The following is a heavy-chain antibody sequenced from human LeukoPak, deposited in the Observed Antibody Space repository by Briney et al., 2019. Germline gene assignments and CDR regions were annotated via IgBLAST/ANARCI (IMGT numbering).Heavy chain of an antibody. J-gene: IGHJ5*02. V-gene: IGHV4-34*01. CDR1: GFTFSIYG. CDR3: ARVLVVVAANNWFDP. D-gene: IGHD2-15*01. Sequence: PGGSLRLSCAASGFTFSIYGMGWGRQAPGKGLEWIGEINHSGSTNYNPSLKSRVTISVDTSKNQFSLKLSSVTAADTAVYYCARVLVVVAANNWFDPWGQGTLVTVSS. CDR2: INHSGST.